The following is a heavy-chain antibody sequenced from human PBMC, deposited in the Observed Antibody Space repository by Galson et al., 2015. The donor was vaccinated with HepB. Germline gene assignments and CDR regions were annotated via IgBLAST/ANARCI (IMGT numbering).Heavy chain of an antibody. Sequence: SLRLSCAASGFTFSSYSMNWVRQAPGKGLEWVSSISSSSSYIYYADSVKGRFTISRDNAKNSLYLQMNSLRAEDTAVYYCARGSLGYCSSTSCQGDYYYYMDVWGKGTTVTVSS. CDR3: ARGSLGYCSSTSCQGDYYYYMDV. J-gene: IGHJ6*03. CDR2: ISSSSSYI. D-gene: IGHD2-2*01. V-gene: IGHV3-21*01. CDR1: GFTFSSYS.